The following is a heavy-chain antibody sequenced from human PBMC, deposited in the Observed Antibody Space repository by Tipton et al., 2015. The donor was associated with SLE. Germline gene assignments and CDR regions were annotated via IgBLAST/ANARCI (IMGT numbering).Heavy chain of an antibody. CDR1: GFTFSSYA. Sequence: SLRLSCAASGFTFSSYAMHWVRQAPGKGLEWVSAISGSGGSTYYADSVKGRFTISRDNSKNTVYLQMNSLRAEDTAVYYCAKDGPRIAVAGTQYFDLWGRGTLVTVSS. CDR3: AKDGPRIAVAGTQYFDL. J-gene: IGHJ2*01. V-gene: IGHV3-23*01. D-gene: IGHD6-19*01. CDR2: ISGSGGST.